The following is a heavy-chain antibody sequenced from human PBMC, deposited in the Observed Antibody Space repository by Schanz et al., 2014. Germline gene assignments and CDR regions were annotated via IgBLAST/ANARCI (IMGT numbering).Heavy chain of an antibody. V-gene: IGHV4-59*08. Sequence: QVQLQESGPGLVKPSETLSLTCSVSGGSIRNYYWNWIRQPPGKGVEWIGYIHYSGSTNYNPSLESRFHLSVTPPKSSFPLKLSSVTAADTAVYYCARLNYDSSGYPYYYGMDVWGQGTTVTVSS. J-gene: IGHJ6*02. D-gene: IGHD3-22*01. CDR2: IHYSGST. CDR3: ARLNYDSSGYPYYYGMDV. CDR1: GGSIRNYY.